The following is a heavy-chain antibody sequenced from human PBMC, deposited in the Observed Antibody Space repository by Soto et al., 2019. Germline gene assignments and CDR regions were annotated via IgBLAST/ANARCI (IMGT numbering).Heavy chain of an antibody. J-gene: IGHJ4*02. Sequence: GGSLRLSCAASGFTFSSYWMSWVRQAPGKGLEWVANIKQDGSEKYYVDSVKGRFTISRDNAKNSLYLQMNSLRAEDTAVYYCAREGNYYGSGSYYPQYYFDYWGQGTLVTVSS. CDR1: GFTFSSYW. CDR2: IKQDGSEK. D-gene: IGHD3-10*01. CDR3: AREGNYYGSGSYYPQYYFDY. V-gene: IGHV3-7*01.